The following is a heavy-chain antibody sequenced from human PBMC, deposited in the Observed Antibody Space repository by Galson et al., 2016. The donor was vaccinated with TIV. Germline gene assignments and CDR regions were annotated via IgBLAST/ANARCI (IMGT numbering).Heavy chain of an antibody. V-gene: IGHV4-59*01. CDR2: MFYTGST. CDR3: ARGGTATTPPGFDY. Sequence: LSLTCFVSGGSLYSYYWNWIRQPPGKGLEWIGYMFYTGSTNYNPSLKSRVTISVDTPKNQFSLKLTSVTAADTAVYYCARGGTATTPPGFDYWGQGSLVAVSS. CDR1: GGSLYSYY. D-gene: IGHD4-17*01. J-gene: IGHJ4*02.